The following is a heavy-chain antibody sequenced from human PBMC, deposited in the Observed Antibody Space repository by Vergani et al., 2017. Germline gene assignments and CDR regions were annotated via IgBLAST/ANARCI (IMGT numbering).Heavy chain of an antibody. Sequence: QVQLQQWGGGLLKPSETLSLTCVVNGGSFTSYHWTWIRQSPGEGLEWVGDIDHTGRPDYNPSLKSRLTMSVDKSRNQFSLTLNSVTATDTAIYFCARVNTETNCHLYYHYYIDVWGQGTAVTVS. J-gene: IGHJ6*03. CDR3: ARVNTETNCHLYYHYYIDV. D-gene: IGHD4-11*01. V-gene: IGHV4-34*01. CDR2: IDHTGRP. CDR1: GGSFTSYH.